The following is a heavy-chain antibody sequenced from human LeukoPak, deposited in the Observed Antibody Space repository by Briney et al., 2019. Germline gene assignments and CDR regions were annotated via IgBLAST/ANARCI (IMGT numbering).Heavy chain of an antibody. V-gene: IGHV1-69*05. CDR1: GGTLRSYA. CDR3: VREGEPQTFAY. Sequence: SVKVSCKASGGTLRSYAISWVRQAPGQGLEWMGGTIPTFGTATYAQRFQGRVTITTDESRSTAYMELNSLRSDDTAVYYCVREGEPQTFAYWGQGTLVTVSS. D-gene: IGHD3-16*01. J-gene: IGHJ4*02. CDR2: TIPTFGTA.